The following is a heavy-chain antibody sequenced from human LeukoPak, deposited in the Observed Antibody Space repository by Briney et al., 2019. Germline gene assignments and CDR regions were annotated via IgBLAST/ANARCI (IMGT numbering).Heavy chain of an antibody. D-gene: IGHD6-19*01. J-gene: IGHJ4*02. CDR3: ASTGYSSGWSDY. CDR1: GFTFSSYA. V-gene: IGHV3-48*03. CDR2: ISSSGSTI. Sequence: QPGGSLRLSCAASGFTFSSYAMNWVRQAPGKGLEWVSYISSSGSTIYYADSVKGRFTISRDNAKNSLYLQMNSLRAEDTAVYYCASTGYSSGWSDYWGQGTLVTVSS.